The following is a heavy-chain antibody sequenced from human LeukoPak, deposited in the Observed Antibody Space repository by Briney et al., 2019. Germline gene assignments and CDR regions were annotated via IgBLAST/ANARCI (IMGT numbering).Heavy chain of an antibody. J-gene: IGHJ4*02. V-gene: IGHV3-21*01. D-gene: IGHD7-27*01. CDR3: TREPSLGRLEPFDY. CDR1: GFTFSSYS. Sequence: GGSLRLSCAASGFTFSSYSMNWVRQAPGKGLEWVSSISSSSSYIYYADSVKGRFTISRDNAKNSLYLQMNSLRAEDTAVYYCTREPSLGRLEPFDYWGQGTLVTVSS. CDR2: ISSSSSYI.